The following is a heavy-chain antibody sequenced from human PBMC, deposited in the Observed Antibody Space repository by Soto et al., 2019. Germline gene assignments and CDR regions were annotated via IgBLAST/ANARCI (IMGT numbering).Heavy chain of an antibody. V-gene: IGHV1-69*13. CDR2: IIPIFGTA. D-gene: IGHD6-13*01. CDR1: GGTFSSYA. CDR3: ARERLSSSDYYYYYYGMDV. Sequence: ASVKVSCKASGGTFSSYAISWVRQAPGQGLEWMGGIIPIFGTANYAQKFQGRVTITADESTSTAYMELSSLRSEDTAVYYCARERLSSSDYYYYYYGMDVWGQGTTVTVSS. J-gene: IGHJ6*02.